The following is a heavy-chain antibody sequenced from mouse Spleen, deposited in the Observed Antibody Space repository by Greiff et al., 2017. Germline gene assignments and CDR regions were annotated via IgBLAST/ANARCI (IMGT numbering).Heavy chain of an antibody. V-gene: IGHV14-4*02. CDR1: GFNIKDYY. CDR2: IDPENGDT. CDR3: ARRQLGAMDY. J-gene: IGHJ4*01. Sequence: VQLQQSGAELVRSGASVKLSCTASGFNIKDYYMHWVKQRPEQGLEWIGWIDPENGDTEYAPKFQGKATMTADTSSNTAYLQLSSLTSEDTAVYYCARRQLGAMDYWGQGTSVTVSS. D-gene: IGHD3-3*01.